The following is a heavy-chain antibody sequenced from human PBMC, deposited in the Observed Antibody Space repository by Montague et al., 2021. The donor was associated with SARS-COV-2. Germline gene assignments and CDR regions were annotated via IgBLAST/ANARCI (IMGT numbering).Heavy chain of an antibody. D-gene: IGHD3-3*01. J-gene: IGHJ4*02. CDR1: GYSISSGYY. CDR3: ARDVRYHDFWSGRVQTSPDY. V-gene: IGHV4-38-2*02. Sequence: SETLSLTCTVSGYSISSGYYWGWIRQPPGKGLEWIGSIYHSGSTYYNPSLKSRVTISVDTSKNQFSLKLSSVTAADTAVYYCARDVRYHDFWSGRVQTSPDYWGQGTLVTVSS. CDR2: IYHSGST.